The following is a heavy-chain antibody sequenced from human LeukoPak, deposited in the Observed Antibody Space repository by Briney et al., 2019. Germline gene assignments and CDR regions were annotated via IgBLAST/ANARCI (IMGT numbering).Heavy chain of an antibody. CDR3: ARVRSSGTNAFDI. V-gene: IGHV3-11*01. Sequence: GGSLRLSCAASGFTFSDYYMSWIRQAPGQGLEWDSYISSSGSTIYYADSVKGRFTISRDNAKNSLYLQMNSLRAADTAVYYWARVRSSGTNAFDIWDQGTMVTVSS. J-gene: IGHJ3*02. CDR2: ISSSGSTI. D-gene: IGHD3-22*01. CDR1: GFTFSDYY.